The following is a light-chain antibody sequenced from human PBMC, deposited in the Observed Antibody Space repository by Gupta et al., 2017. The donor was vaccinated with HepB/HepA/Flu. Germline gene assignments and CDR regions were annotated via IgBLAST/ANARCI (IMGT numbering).Light chain of an antibody. CDR3: QQRSNWPWT. CDR2: DAS. CDR1: QSVSSY. V-gene: IGKV3-11*01. J-gene: IGKJ1*01. Sequence: EIVLTQSPATLSLSPGERATLSCRASQSVSSYLAWYQQKPGQAPRLLIYDASNRATGIPARLSGSGSGTDFTLTISSREPEDFAVYYCQQRSNWPWTLGKGTKVEIK.